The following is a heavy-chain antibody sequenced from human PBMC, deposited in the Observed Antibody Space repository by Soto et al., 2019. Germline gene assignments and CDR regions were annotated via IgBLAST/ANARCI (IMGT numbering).Heavy chain of an antibody. Sequence: GRSLRLSCAASGFTVSSNYMSWVRQAPGKGLEWVSVIYSGGSTYYADSVKGRFTISRDNSKNTLYLQMNSLRAEDTAVYYCAREPTPGDAFDIWGQGTMVTVSS. D-gene: IGHD2-15*01. CDR2: IYSGGST. CDR1: GFTVSSNY. J-gene: IGHJ3*02. CDR3: AREPTPGDAFDI. V-gene: IGHV3-53*01.